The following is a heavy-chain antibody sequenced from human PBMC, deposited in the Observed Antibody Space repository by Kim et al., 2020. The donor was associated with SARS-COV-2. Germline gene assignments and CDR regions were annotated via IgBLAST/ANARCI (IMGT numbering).Heavy chain of an antibody. D-gene: IGHD2-8*02. Sequence: ASVKVSCKASGYTFTSYGISWVRQAPGQGLEWMGWISAYNGNTNYAQKLQGRVTMTTDTSTSTAYMELRSLRSDDTAVYYCAREGGGVGIPYYFDYWGQGTLLTVSS. CDR3: AREGGGVGIPYYFDY. J-gene: IGHJ4*02. CDR1: GYTFTSYG. CDR2: ISAYNGNT. V-gene: IGHV1-18*01.